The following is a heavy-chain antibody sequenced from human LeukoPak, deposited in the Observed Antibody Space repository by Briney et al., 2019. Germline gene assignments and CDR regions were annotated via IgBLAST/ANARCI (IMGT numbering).Heavy chain of an antibody. CDR1: GYSISSGYY. Sequence: SETLSLTCTVSGYSISSGYYWGWIRQPPGKGLEWIGSVYHSGSTYYNPSLKSRVTISVDTSKNQFSLKLSSVTAADTAVYYCARVSGLVYYYYMDVWGKGATVTVSS. CDR3: ARVSGLVYYYYMDV. J-gene: IGHJ6*03. CDR2: VYHSGST. D-gene: IGHD1-26*01. V-gene: IGHV4-38-2*02.